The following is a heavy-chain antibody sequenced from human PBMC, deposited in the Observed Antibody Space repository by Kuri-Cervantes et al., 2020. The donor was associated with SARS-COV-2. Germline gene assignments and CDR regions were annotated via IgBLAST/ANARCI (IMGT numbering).Heavy chain of an antibody. CDR1: GSPFSSYA. Sequence: GGSLKISCAAYGSPFSSYAMHWVRQDPGKGLEWVAVISYDGSNKYYAVSVKGRVTISRDNSKNTLYPQMNSRRAEDTAVYYCARGPSCGNRFFDYYYGMDVWGQGTTVTVSS. CDR2: ISYDGSNK. J-gene: IGHJ6*02. CDR3: ARGPSCGNRFFDYYYGMDV. D-gene: IGHD4-23*01. V-gene: IGHV3-30-3*01.